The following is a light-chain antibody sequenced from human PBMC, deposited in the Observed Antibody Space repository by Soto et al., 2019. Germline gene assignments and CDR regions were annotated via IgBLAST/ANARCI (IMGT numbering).Light chain of an antibody. V-gene: IGKV1-33*01. CDR2: DAS. CDR3: QQYDKRPSIT. Sequence: DLQMTQSPSSLSASLGDSVTIXXQSRQDISNYLNWYQQKPGKAPNLXXLDASNLETGVPSRFSGSGSGTDFTFTISSLHPEDIATYYCQQYDKRPSITFGQGTRLEI. CDR1: QDISNY. J-gene: IGKJ5*01.